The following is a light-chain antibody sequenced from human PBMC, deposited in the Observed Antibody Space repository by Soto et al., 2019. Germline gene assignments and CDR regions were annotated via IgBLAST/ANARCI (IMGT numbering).Light chain of an antibody. Sequence: DVVMTQSPLSLPVTLGQPASISCRSSQSLVYSDGNTYLNWLQQRPGQSPRRLIYKVSNRDSGVPDRFSGSGSGTDFTLKISRVEAEYVGVYYCMQGTHWPWTFGQGTKVDIK. CDR2: KVS. J-gene: IGKJ1*01. CDR3: MQGTHWPWT. CDR1: QSLVYSDGNTY. V-gene: IGKV2-30*01.